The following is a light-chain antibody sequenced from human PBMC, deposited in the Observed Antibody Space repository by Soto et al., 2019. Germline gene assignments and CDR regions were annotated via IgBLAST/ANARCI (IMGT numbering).Light chain of an antibody. Sequence: DIQMTQSPTSLSASVGDRVTITCRSSQSIRTYLSWYQQKPGKATKLLINAAGSLQSGVPSRFSGSGSGTDFTLTISSLEPEDFAVYYCQQRSNWPPWTFGQGTKVDIK. V-gene: IGKV1-39*01. CDR2: AAG. J-gene: IGKJ1*01. CDR1: QSIRTY. CDR3: QQRSNWPPWT.